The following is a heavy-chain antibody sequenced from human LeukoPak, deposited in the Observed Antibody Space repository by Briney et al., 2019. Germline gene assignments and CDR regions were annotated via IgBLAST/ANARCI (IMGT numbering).Heavy chain of an antibody. CDR1: GGTFSSYA. J-gene: IGHJ6*03. CDR3: ARDLGSGSYSVYYYMDV. D-gene: IGHD3-10*01. V-gene: IGHV1-69*13. Sequence: ASVKVSCKASGGTFSSYAISWVRQAPGQGLEWMGGIIPIFGTANYAQKFQGRVTITADESTSTAYMELSSLRSEDTAVHYCARDLGSGSYSVYYYMDVWGKGTTVTVSS. CDR2: IIPIFGTA.